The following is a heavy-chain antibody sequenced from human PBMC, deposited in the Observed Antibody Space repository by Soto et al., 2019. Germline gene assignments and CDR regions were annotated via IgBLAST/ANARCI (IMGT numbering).Heavy chain of an antibody. CDR2: IYYSGST. J-gene: IGHJ2*01. Sequence: QVQLQESGPGLVKPSETLSLTCTVSGGSISSYYWSWIRQPPGKGLEWIGYIYYSGSTNYNPSLKSLVXXXVXPSKNQFSLKLSSVTAADTAVYYCARVSAGYWYFDLWGRGTLVTVSS. CDR1: GGSISSYY. D-gene: IGHD6-19*01. CDR3: ARVSAGYWYFDL. V-gene: IGHV4-59*01.